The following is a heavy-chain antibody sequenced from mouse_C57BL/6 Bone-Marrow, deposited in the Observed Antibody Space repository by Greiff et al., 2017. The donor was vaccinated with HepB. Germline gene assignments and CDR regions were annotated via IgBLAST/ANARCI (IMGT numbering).Heavy chain of an antibody. V-gene: IGHV1-55*01. CDR1: GYTFTSYW. D-gene: IGHD1-1*01. CDR3: ASSYYYGSSPSWFAY. CDR2: IYPGSGST. Sequence: QVQLQQPGAELVKPGASVKMSCKASGYTFTSYWITWVKQRPGQGLEWIGDIYPGSGSTNYNEKFKSKATLTVDTSSSTAYMQLSSLTSEDSAVYYCASSYYYGSSPSWFAYWGQGTLVTVSA. J-gene: IGHJ3*01.